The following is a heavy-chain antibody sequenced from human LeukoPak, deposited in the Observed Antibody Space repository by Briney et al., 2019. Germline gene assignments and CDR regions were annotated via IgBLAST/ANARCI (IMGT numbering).Heavy chain of an antibody. Sequence: ASVNVSCKASGYTFTTYYMHWVRQAPGQGLEWMGWISAYNGNTNYAQKLQGRVTMTTDTSTSTAYMELRSLRSDDTAVYYCARDPGIAAAGDAFDIWGQGTMVTVSS. CDR1: GYTFTTYY. J-gene: IGHJ3*02. CDR2: ISAYNGNT. CDR3: ARDPGIAAAGDAFDI. V-gene: IGHV1-18*04. D-gene: IGHD6-13*01.